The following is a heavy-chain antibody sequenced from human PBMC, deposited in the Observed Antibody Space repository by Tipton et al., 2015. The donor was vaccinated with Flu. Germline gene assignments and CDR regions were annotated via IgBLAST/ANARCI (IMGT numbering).Heavy chain of an antibody. Sequence: TLSTCTVSGGSISSSSYYWGWIRQPPGKGLEWIGSIYYSGSTYYNPSLKSRVTISVDTSKNQFSLKLSSVTAADTAVYYCARAGGYGYDYWGQGTLVTVSS. J-gene: IGHJ4*02. CDR2: IYYSGST. V-gene: IGHV4-39*07. CDR1: GGSISSSSYY. D-gene: IGHD5-18*01. CDR3: ARAGGYGYDY.